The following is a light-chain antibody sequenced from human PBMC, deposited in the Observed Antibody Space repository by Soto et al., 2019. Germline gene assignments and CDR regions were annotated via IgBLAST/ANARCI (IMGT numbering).Light chain of an antibody. CDR1: QSIRNW. J-gene: IGKJ1*01. CDR3: QQYNNYSPSWT. CDR2: DAS. Sequence: DIQMTQSPSTLSASVGDRVTITCRASQSIRNWLAWYQQKPGKAPKLLIYDASTLQGGVPSRFSGGGSGTEFTLTISSLQPDDFATYYCQQYNNYSPSWTFGQGTRVGIK. V-gene: IGKV1-5*01.